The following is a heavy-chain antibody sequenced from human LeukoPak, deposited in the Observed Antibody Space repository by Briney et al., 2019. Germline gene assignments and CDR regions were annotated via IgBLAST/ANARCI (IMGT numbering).Heavy chain of an antibody. J-gene: IGHJ3*02. CDR3: TRRYFDWLFPDAFDI. CDR1: RVALSNVW. Sequence: GGSLRLSCAVSRVALSNVWMSCVRGAPGKGVEWVGRIKSKTDGGTTDYAAPVKGRFTISRDDSKNTLYLQMNSLKTEDTAVYYCTRRYFDWLFPDAFDIWGQGTMVTVSS. V-gene: IGHV3-15*01. CDR2: IKSKTDGGTT. D-gene: IGHD3-9*01.